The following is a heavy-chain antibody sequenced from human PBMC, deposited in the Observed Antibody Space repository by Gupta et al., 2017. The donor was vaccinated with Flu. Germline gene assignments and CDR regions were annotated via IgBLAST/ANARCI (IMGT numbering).Heavy chain of an antibody. CDR1: GFTFSEHY. J-gene: IGHJ4*02. D-gene: IGHD1-14*01. CDR2: IRNKANSDTT. CDR3: SRGETGPSPPGRNDC. Sequence: EVRLVESGGGLVQPGGSLRLSCVVSGFTFSEHYMDWIRQAPGKGLEWVGRIRNKANSDTTEYAASVKDRFTITRDDSKDSLYLQRNSLNNGDTAVYYCSRGETGPSPPGRNDCWGQGTLVTVSS. V-gene: IGHV3-72*01.